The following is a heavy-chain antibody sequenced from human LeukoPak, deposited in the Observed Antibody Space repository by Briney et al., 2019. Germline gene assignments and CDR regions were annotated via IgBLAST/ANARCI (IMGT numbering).Heavy chain of an antibody. CDR2: ISWNSGSI. Sequence: GGSLRLSCAASGFTFDDYAMHWVRQAPGKGLEWVSGISWNSGSIGYADSVKGRFTISRDNAKNFLYLQMNSLRAEDTALYYCAKDIESSGRAGAFDIWGQGTMVTVSS. V-gene: IGHV3-9*01. J-gene: IGHJ3*02. CDR1: GFTFDDYA. CDR3: AKDIESSGRAGAFDI. D-gene: IGHD6-19*01.